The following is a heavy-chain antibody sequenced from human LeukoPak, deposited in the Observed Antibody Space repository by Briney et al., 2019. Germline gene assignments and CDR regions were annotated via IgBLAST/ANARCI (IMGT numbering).Heavy chain of an antibody. CDR1: GFTFSSYG. D-gene: IGHD2-21*02. CDR3: AKALARRFYCGGDCYARDDY. Sequence: GGSLRLSCAASGFTFSSYGMHWVRQATGKGLEWVAVISYDGSNKYYADSVKGRFTISRDNSKNTLYLQMNSLRAEDTAVYYCAKALARRFYCGGDCYARDDYWGQGTLVTVSS. V-gene: IGHV3-30*18. CDR2: ISYDGSNK. J-gene: IGHJ4*02.